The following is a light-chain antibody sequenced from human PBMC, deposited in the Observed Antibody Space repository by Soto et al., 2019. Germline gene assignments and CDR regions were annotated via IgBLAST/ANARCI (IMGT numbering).Light chain of an antibody. CDR3: CSYAGSSTVYV. J-gene: IGLJ1*01. CDR1: SSGVGSYNL. V-gene: IGLV2-23*01. CDR2: EGN. Sequence: SSPAQPSPLSGAPWQSSTLSPPGNSSGVGSYNLVSWYQQRPGQAPKLIIYEGNKRPSGVSNRFSASKSANTASLTISGLQAEDEADYYCCSYAGSSTVYVFGTGTKVTVL.